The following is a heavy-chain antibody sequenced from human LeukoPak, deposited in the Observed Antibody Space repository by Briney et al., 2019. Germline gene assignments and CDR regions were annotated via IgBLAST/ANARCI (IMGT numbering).Heavy chain of an antibody. D-gene: IGHD4-17*01. J-gene: IGHJ4*02. Sequence: GGSLRLSCAASGFTFSSYDMSWVRQAPGKGLEWVSAISDSGGRRYYADSVKGRFTISRDNSKTTLYLQMNSLRAEDTAVYYCAKDREPTVTVLAYWGQGTLVTVSS. V-gene: IGHV3-23*01. CDR2: ISDSGGRR. CDR1: GFTFSSYD. CDR3: AKDREPTVTVLAY.